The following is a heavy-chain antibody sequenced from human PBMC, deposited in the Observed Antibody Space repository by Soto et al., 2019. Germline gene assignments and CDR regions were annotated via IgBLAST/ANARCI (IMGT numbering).Heavy chain of an antibody. D-gene: IGHD3-16*01. CDR2: ISGSGGST. Sequence: GGSLRLSCAASGFTFSSYAMSWVRQAPGKGLEWVSAISGSGGSTYYADSVKGRFTISRDNSKNTLYLQMNSLRAEDTAVYYCANGGSDYPYNWFDPWGQGTLVTVSS. V-gene: IGHV3-23*01. J-gene: IGHJ5*02. CDR1: GFTFSSYA. CDR3: ANGGSDYPYNWFDP.